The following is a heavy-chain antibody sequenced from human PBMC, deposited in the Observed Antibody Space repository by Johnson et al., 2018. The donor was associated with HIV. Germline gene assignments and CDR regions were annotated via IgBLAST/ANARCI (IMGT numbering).Heavy chain of an antibody. Sequence: VQLVESGGGVVPPGRSLRLSCAASGFIFKDYGIHWVRQTPGKGLEWVAFISDDGSSRLYGDSVKDRFTISRDNFQNKVSLQMNSLRVEDTAVYYCAKAISGGSWAFDIWGQGTMVTAS. CDR3: AKAISGGSWAFDI. D-gene: IGHD6-13*01. V-gene: IGHV3-30*18. CDR1: GFIFKDYG. J-gene: IGHJ3*02. CDR2: ISDDGSSR.